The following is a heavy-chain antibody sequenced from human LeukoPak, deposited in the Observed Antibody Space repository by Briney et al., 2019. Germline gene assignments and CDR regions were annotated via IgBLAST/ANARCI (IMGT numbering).Heavy chain of an antibody. CDR3: ARSSGTYHFDY. CDR1: GFTFSSYE. V-gene: IGHV3-48*03. Sequence: GGSLRLSCAASGFTFSSYEMNWVRQVPGKGLEWVSYISSSGTTIYYADSVKGRFTISRDNAKNSLFLQVNSLRAEDTAVYYCARSSGTYHFDYWGQGTLVTVSS. CDR2: ISSSGTTI. J-gene: IGHJ4*02. D-gene: IGHD1-26*01.